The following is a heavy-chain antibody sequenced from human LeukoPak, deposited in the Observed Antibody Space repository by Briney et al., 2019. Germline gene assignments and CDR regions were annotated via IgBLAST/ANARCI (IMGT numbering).Heavy chain of an antibody. CDR2: IYHSGST. V-gene: IGHV4-4*02. CDR1: GGSISSSNW. CDR3: VKIKPGGASFDY. J-gene: IGHJ4*02. Sequence: SGTLSLTCAVSGGSISSSNWWSWVRQPPGKGLEWIGEIYHSGSTNYNPSLKSRVTISVDKSKNQFSLKLSSVTAADTAVYYCVKIKPGGASFDYWGQGTLVTVSS. D-gene: IGHD1-26*01.